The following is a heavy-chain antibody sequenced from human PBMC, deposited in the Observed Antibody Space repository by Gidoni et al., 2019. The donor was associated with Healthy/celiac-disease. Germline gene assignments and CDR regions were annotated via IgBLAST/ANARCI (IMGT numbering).Heavy chain of an antibody. D-gene: IGHD3-10*01. Sequence: QLQLQESGPGLVKPSENLSLTCTVSGGSSSSSSYYWGWIRQPPGKGLELIGSIDYSGGTYYNPSLKSRVTISVDTSTNQFSLKLSSVTAADTAVYYCARVVRGVDYYYYYGMDVWGQGTTVTVSS. CDR3: ARVVRGVDYYYYYGMDV. J-gene: IGHJ6*02. CDR2: IDYSGGT. V-gene: IGHV4-39*01. CDR1: GGSSSSSSYY.